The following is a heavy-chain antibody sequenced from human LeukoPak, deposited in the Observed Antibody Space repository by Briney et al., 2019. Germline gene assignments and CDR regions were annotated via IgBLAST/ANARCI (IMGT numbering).Heavy chain of an antibody. V-gene: IGHV4-4*07. J-gene: IGHJ6*03. Sequence: SETLSLTCTVSGRSISSYYWSWIRQPAGKGLEGIGRIYTSGSTNYKPSLKSRVTISVDKSTNQFSLKLSSVTAADTAVYYCARDNMYYDFWSGYLSRWYYYYYMDVWGKGTTVTVSS. CDR1: GRSISSYY. CDR3: ARDNMYYDFWSGYLSRWYYYYYMDV. D-gene: IGHD3-3*01. CDR2: IYTSGST.